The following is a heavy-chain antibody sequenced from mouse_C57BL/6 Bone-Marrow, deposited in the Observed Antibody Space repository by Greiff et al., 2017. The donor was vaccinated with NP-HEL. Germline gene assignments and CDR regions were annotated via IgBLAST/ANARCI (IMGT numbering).Heavy chain of an antibody. Sequence: QVQLQQPGAELVRPGTSVKLSCKASGYTFTSYWMHWVKQRPGQGLEWIGVIDPSDSYTNYNQKFTGKATLTVDTSSSTAYMQLSSLTSEDSAVYYCARGYYWYFDVWGTGTTVTVSS. D-gene: IGHD2-2*01. CDR1: GYTFTSYW. CDR3: ARGYYWYFDV. CDR2: IDPSDSYT. J-gene: IGHJ1*03. V-gene: IGHV1-59*01.